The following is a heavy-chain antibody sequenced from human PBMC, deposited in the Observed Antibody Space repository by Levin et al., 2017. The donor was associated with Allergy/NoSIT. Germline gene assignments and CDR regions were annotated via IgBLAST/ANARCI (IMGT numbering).Heavy chain of an antibody. D-gene: IGHD4-17*01. CDR1: GFTFSSYG. J-gene: IGHJ4*02. CDR2: ISYDGSNK. Sequence: HTGGSLRLSCAASGFTFSSYGMHWVRQAPGKGLEWVAVISYDGSNKYYADSVKGRFTISRDNSKNTLYLQMNSLRAEDTAVYYCAKDPEYGDYDGGYFDYWGQGTLVTVSS. V-gene: IGHV3-30*18. CDR3: AKDPEYGDYDGGYFDY.